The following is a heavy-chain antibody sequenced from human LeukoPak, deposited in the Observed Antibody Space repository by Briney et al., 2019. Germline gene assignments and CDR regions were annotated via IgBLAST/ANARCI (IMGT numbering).Heavy chain of an antibody. J-gene: IGHJ6*03. CDR3: ARRLAPYCTNGVCPDIYYYYYYMDV. V-gene: IGHV1-2*02. CDR2: INPNSGGA. CDR1: GYTFTGYY. D-gene: IGHD2-8*01. Sequence: ASVKVSCKASGYTFTGYYLHWVRQAPGQGLEWMGWINPNSGGANYAQKFQGRVTMTRDTSISTAYMELSRLRSDDTAVYYCARRLAPYCTNGVCPDIYYYYYYMDVWGKGTTVTVSS.